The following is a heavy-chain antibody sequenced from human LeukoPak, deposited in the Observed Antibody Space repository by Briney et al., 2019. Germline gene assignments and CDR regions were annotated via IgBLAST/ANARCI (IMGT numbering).Heavy chain of an antibody. CDR3: ARDPHTFTVTMYYFDY. V-gene: IGHV3-48*01. CDR1: GFTFSSYA. D-gene: IGHD4-17*01. J-gene: IGHJ4*02. CDR2: ISSVSSTI. Sequence: PGGSLRLSCAASGFTFSSYAMHWVRQAPGKGLEWVSYISSVSSTIYYADSVKGRFIISRDNAKNSLHLQMSSLRAEDTAVYYCARDPHTFTVTMYYFDYWGQGTLVTVSS.